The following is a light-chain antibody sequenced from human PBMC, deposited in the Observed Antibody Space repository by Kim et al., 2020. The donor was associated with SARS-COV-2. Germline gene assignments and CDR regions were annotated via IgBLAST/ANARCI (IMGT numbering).Light chain of an antibody. J-gene: IGLJ3*02. CDR3: QVWESSTWV. CDR1: NIVRRN. CDR2: RYY. Sequence: VALGKTARISCGGNNIVRRNVHWYQQRPGQAPVLVIYRYYNRPSGIPERFSGSNSGNTATLTISRAQDGDEADYYCQVWESSTWVLGGGTQLTVL. V-gene: IGLV3-9*01.